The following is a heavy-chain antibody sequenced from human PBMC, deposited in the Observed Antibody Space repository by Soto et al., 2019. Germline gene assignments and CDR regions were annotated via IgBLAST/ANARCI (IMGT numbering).Heavy chain of an antibody. V-gene: IGHV4-31*03. D-gene: IGHD3-16*01. CDR3: GAGGGCGGRGGGGLDY. CDR2: IYYSGNT. CDR1: GGSISSSGYY. Sequence: QVQLQESGPGLVKPSQTLSLTCTVSGGSISSSGYYWSWIRQHPGKGLEWIGYIYYSGNTHYNPSLRSRVIMSLITSKNQFSLKLNSVSAGGGGVGEGAGGGCGGRGGGGLDYWGQGTLVTVSS. J-gene: IGHJ4*02.